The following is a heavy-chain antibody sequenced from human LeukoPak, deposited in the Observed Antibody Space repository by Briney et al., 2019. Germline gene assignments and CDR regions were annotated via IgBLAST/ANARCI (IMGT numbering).Heavy chain of an antibody. Sequence: GGSLRLSCAASAFSVSSNHMSWVRQAPGKGLEWVSVIYSGGSTYYADSVKGRFTISRDNSKNTLYLQVNSLRAEDTAVYYCARDRGSSWTYSFDYWGQGTLVTVSS. CDR3: ARDRGSSWTYSFDY. CDR2: IYSGGST. V-gene: IGHV3-53*01. D-gene: IGHD6-13*01. CDR1: AFSVSSNH. J-gene: IGHJ4*02.